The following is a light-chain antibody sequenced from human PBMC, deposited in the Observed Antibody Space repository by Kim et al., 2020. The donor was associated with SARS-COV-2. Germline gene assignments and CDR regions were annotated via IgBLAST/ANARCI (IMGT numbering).Light chain of an antibody. Sequence: GQSITISCSGSGSDIGGHDYVTWYQQHPGKVPKLIIYDVSDRPSGVSNRFSGSKSGSTASLTISGLQAEDEADYYCCSYTDSDIRVFGGGTQLTVL. CDR2: DVS. CDR1: GSDIGGHDY. V-gene: IGLV2-14*03. J-gene: IGLJ3*02. CDR3: CSYTDSDIRV.